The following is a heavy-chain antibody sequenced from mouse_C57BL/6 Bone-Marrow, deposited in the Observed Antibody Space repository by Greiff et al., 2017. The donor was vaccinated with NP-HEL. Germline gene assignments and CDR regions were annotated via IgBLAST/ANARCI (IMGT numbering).Heavy chain of an antibody. D-gene: IGHD2-13*01. CDR2: INPSNGGT. J-gene: IGHJ1*03. CDR1: GYTFTSYW. Sequence: QVQLKQPGTELVKPGTSVKLSCKSSGYTFTSYWMHWVKQRPGQGLEWIGNINPSNGGTTYNEKFKSKATLTVDKSSSTAYMQLSSLTSEDSAVYYCAREGGGFRRGEWYFDVWDKGTPVTVSA. V-gene: IGHV1-53*01. CDR3: AREGGGFRRGEWYFDV.